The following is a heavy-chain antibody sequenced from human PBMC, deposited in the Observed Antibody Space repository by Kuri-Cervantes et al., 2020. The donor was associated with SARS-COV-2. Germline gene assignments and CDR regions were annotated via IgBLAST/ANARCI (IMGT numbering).Heavy chain of an antibody. Sequence: SETLSLTCTVSGGPISSYYWSWIRQPPGKGLEWIGYIYYSGSTNYNPSLKSRVTISVDTSKNQFSLKLSSVTAADTAVYYCARISRTYAFDIWGQGTMVTVSS. CDR1: GGPISSYY. V-gene: IGHV4-59*12. J-gene: IGHJ3*02. CDR2: IYYSGST. D-gene: IGHD1-14*01. CDR3: ARISRTYAFDI.